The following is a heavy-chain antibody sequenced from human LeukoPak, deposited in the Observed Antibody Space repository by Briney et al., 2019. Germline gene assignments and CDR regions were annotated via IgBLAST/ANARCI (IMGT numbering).Heavy chain of an antibody. CDR3: AKGLTFGFDY. CDR2: IRYDGSSK. D-gene: IGHD3-16*01. J-gene: IGHJ4*02. Sequence: GXXWVAFIRYDGSSKYFADSVKGRFTISRDNSKDTLYLQMNSLRAEDTAVYYCAKGLTFGFDYWGQGTLVTVSS. V-gene: IGHV3-30*02.